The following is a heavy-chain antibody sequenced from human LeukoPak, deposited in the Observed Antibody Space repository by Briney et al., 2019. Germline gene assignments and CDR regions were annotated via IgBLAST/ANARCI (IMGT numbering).Heavy chain of an antibody. CDR3: ARDTIAYCGGDCYSGYNWFDP. V-gene: IGHV1-69*04. J-gene: IGHJ5*02. Sequence: GASVKVSCKASGGTFSSYAISWVRQAPGQGLEWMGRIIPILGIANYAQKFQGRVTITADKSTSTAYMELSSLRSEDTAVYCCARDTIAYCGGDCYSGYNWFDPWGQGTLVTVSS. D-gene: IGHD2-21*02. CDR2: IIPILGIA. CDR1: GGTFSSYA.